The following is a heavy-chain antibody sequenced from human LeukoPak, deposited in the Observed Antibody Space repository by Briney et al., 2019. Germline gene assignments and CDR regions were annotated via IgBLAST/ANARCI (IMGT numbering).Heavy chain of an antibody. V-gene: IGHV3-7*01. Sequence: GGSLRLSCAASGFTFSSYWMSWVRQAPGKGLEWVANIKKDGSEKYYADSVKGRFTISRDNAKNSLYLQMNSLRAEDTAVYYCARDVVVVDATSAFDIRGQGTMVTVSS. CDR3: ARDVVVVDATSAFDI. J-gene: IGHJ3*02. CDR2: IKKDGSEK. CDR1: GFTFSSYW. D-gene: IGHD2-15*01.